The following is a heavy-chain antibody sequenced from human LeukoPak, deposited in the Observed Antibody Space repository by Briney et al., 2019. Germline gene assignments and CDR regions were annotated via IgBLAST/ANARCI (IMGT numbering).Heavy chain of an antibody. J-gene: IGHJ6*02. CDR1: GYSLTTYY. Sequence: ASVTVSCTASGYSLTTYYMHWVRQAPGQGLEWMAIINPSGGGTKYAQKFQGRVTMTRDTPTNTVYMELSSLRTEDTAVYYCASVYLYGMDVWGQGTTVTVS. CDR3: ASVYLYGMDV. V-gene: IGHV1-46*01. D-gene: IGHD2-8*01. CDR2: INPSGGGT.